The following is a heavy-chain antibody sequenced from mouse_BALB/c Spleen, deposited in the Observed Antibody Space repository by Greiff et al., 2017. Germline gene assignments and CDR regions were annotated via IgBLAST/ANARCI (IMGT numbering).Heavy chain of an antibody. CDR3: ASEITTARYFDV. Sequence: VQLQQSGPELVKPGASVKMSCKASGYTFTSYVMHWVKQKPGQGLEWIGYINPYNDGTKYNEKFKGMATLTSDKSSSTAYMGLSSLTSEDSAVYYCASEITTARYFDVWGAGTTVTVSS. CDR2: INPYNDGT. V-gene: IGHV1-14*01. D-gene: IGHD1-2*01. CDR1: GYTFTSYV. J-gene: IGHJ1*01.